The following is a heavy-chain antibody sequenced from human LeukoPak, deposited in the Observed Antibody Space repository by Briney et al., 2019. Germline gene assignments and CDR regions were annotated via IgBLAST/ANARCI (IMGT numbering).Heavy chain of an antibody. J-gene: IGHJ3*02. D-gene: IGHD2-2*01. CDR2: ISASANST. Sequence: GGSLTLSRAASGFTFDIYAMTWVRQAPGKGPDWVSGISASANSTYYADSVKGRFIISRDNSKNTLYLQMNSLRVDDMAVYYCARGPSCTSASCYVIGALDIWGLGTTVTVSS. V-gene: IGHV3-23*01. CDR1: GFTFDIYA. CDR3: ARGPSCTSASCYVIGALDI.